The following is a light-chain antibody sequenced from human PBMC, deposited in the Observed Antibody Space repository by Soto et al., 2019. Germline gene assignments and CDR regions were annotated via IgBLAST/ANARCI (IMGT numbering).Light chain of an antibody. CDR1: QSISKY. CDR3: QQGYSPLPT. Sequence: DIQMTQSPSSLSAYVGDRVTLTCRASQSISKYLNWYQVKSGKGPKLLIYGTSTLQSGVPSRFSGSGSGTDFTLTINDLQPEDFAVYYCQQGYSPLPTFGGGTRVEIK. CDR2: GTS. V-gene: IGKV1-39*01. J-gene: IGKJ4*01.